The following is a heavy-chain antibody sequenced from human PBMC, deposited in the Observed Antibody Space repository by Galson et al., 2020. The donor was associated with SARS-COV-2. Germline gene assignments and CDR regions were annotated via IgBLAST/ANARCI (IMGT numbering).Heavy chain of an antibody. J-gene: IGHJ5*02. CDR3: ARGGRDYGDSNWFDP. CDR2: IYRSGNT. V-gene: IGHV3-53*01. CDR1: GFTVTSNY. D-gene: IGHD4-17*01. Sequence: GGSLRLSCAASGFTVTSNYMTWVRQAPGRGLEWLSVIYRSGNTYYADAVKGRFTISRDISKNTVYLQMNSLRAEDTALYYCARGGRDYGDSNWFDPWGQGTLVTVSS.